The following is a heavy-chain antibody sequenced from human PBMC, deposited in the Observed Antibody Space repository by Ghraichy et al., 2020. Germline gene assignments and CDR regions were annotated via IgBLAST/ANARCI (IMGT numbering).Heavy chain of an antibody. Sequence: GGSLRLSCAASGFTFSDYYMSWIRQAPGKGLEWVSYISSSSSYTNYADSVKGRFTISRDNAKNSLYLQMNSLRAEDTAVYYCARDGKSYSGSYLWGQGTLVTVSS. D-gene: IGHD1-26*01. CDR3: ARDGKSYSGSYL. CDR1: GFTFSDYY. CDR2: ISSSSSYT. J-gene: IGHJ5*02. V-gene: IGHV3-11*05.